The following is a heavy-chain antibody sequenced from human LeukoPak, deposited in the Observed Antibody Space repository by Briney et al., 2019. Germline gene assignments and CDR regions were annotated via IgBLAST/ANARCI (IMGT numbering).Heavy chain of an antibody. D-gene: IGHD3-22*01. Sequence: GGSLRLSCAASGFTFSDYYMSWIRQAPGKGLEWVSYISSSGSTIYYADSVKGRFTISRDNAKNSLYLQMNSLRAEDTALYYCAKGKSRADYYYDSSPFDYWGQGTLVTVSS. CDR3: AKGKSRADYYYDSSPFDY. CDR2: ISSSGSTI. J-gene: IGHJ4*02. V-gene: IGHV3-11*01. CDR1: GFTFSDYY.